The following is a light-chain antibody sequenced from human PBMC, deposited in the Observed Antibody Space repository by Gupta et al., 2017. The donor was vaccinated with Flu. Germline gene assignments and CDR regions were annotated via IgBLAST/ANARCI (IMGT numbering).Light chain of an antibody. J-gene: IGKJ1*01. V-gene: IGKV1-27*01. CDR3: QKYNNA. CDR2: DAA. Sequence: DIQMTQSPSSLSASVGDRVIITCRASEDISNYLAGYQQKPGKVPKLLIYDAATLQSGVPSWFSGSGSGTDFSRTISSLQTEDVATYYCQKYNNAFGQGTKVEIK. CDR1: EDISNY.